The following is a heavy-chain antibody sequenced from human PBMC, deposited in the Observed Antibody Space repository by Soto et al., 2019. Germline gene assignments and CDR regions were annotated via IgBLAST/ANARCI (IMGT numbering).Heavy chain of an antibody. V-gene: IGHV3-74*01. J-gene: IGHJ4*02. CDR2: ISQDGAIA. CDR1: GFAFGSYW. Sequence: VQLVESGGGLVQPGGSLRLSCAASGFAFGSYWMHWVRQAPGKGLVWVSRISQDGAIATQADSVKGRFTISRDNAKNTLFLQMNSLXADDTAVYYCLRDQRHWNEFADQWGQGTLVTVSS. D-gene: IGHD1-1*01. CDR3: LRDQRHWNEFADQ.